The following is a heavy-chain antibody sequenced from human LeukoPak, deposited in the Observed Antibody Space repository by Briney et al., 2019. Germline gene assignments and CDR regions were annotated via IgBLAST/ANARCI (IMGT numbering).Heavy chain of an antibody. D-gene: IGHD3-22*01. CDR1: GFTFSSYA. J-gene: IGHJ4*02. V-gene: IGHV3-23*01. CDR2: ISGSGGST. Sequence: GGSLRLSCAASGFTFSSYAMSWVRQAPGKGLEWVSAISGSGGSTYYADSVKGRFTISRDNSKNTLYLQMNSLRAEDTAVYYCARDGYYYDSSGYYRTFDYWGQGTLVTVSS. CDR3: ARDGYYYDSSGYYRTFDY.